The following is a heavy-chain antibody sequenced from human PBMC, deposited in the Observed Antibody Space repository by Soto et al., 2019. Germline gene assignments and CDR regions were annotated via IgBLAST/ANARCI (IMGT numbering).Heavy chain of an antibody. CDR3: AKDPLLRYFDWLTNWFDP. CDR1: GFTFSSYA. D-gene: IGHD3-9*01. J-gene: IGHJ5*02. V-gene: IGHV3-23*01. Sequence: GGSLRLSCAASGFTFSSYAMSWVRQAPGKGLEWVSAISGSGGSTYYADSVKGRFTISRDNSKNTLYLQMNSLRAEDTAVYYCAKDPLLRYFDWLTNWFDPWGQGTLVTVSS. CDR2: ISGSGGST.